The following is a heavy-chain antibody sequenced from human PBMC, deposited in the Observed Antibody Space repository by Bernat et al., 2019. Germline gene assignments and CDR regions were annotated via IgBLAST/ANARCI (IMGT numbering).Heavy chain of an antibody. D-gene: IGHD2-8*01. V-gene: IGHV3-48*02. CDR2: ISGSSSTI. Sequence: EVQLVESGGGLVQPGGSLRLSCAASGFTFSSYTMNWVRQAPGKGLEWVSYISGSSSTIYYADSVKGRFTISRDNAKNSLYLQMNSLRDEDTAVYYCARKGVARWGIDVWGQGTTVTVSS. J-gene: IGHJ6*02. CDR1: GFTFSSYT. CDR3: ARKGVARWGIDV.